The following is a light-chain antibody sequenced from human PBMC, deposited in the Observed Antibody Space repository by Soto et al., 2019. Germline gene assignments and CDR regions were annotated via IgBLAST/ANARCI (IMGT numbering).Light chain of an antibody. CDR3: QQYGSSPLTWT. CDR1: QTVRNNY. CDR2: FTS. J-gene: IGKJ1*01. V-gene: IGKV3-20*01. Sequence: EFVLTQSPGTLSLSPGERATLSCRASQTVRNNYLAWYQQKPGQAPRLLIYFTSSRATGVPDRFSGSGSGTDFTLTINRLEPEDFAMYYCQQYGSSPLTWTFGQGTKVDIK.